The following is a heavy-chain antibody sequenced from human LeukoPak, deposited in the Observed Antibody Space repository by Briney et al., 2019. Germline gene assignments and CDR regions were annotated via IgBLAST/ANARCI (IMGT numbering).Heavy chain of an antibody. D-gene: IGHD6-13*01. V-gene: IGHV1-69*01. CDR2: IIPIFGTA. J-gene: IGHJ6*02. CDR1: GGTFSSYA. CDR3: ARHSEHSSWYYGLDV. Sequence: GSSVKVSCKASGGTFSSYAISWVRQAPGQGLEWMGGIIPIFGTANYAQKFQGRVTITADESTSTAYMELSRLRSEDSADYYCARHSEHSSWYYGLDVWGQGTTVIVSS.